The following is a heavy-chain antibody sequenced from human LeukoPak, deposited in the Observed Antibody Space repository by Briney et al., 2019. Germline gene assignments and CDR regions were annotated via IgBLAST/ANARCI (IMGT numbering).Heavy chain of an antibody. D-gene: IGHD3-10*01. CDR1: GFTFSGSA. Sequence: GGSLRLSCAASGFTFSGSAMHWVRQASGKGLEWVGRIESKTDGGTTDYAAPVKCRFTSSREDSTKVLYLQKNSLKPEDTALYYCTTYGSGRKFDYWGQGILVTVPS. J-gene: IGHJ4*02. CDR2: IESKTDGGTT. V-gene: IGHV3-15*04. CDR3: TTYGSGRKFDY.